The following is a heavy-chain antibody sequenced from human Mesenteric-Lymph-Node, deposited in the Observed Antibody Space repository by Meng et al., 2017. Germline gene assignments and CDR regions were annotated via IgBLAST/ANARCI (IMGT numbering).Heavy chain of an antibody. J-gene: IGHJ4*02. V-gene: IGHV4-4*02. Sequence: VRWLECGPGLVEPWGTLSPTWVVAGSSSASGNLWNWVRRRPGKARGWVGDSDQGGSTNYNPTSKVQSTKPVSKTKSKYSLNLIFVPAANTAMDYCARGWSGNSNSCDKDYWGQGALVTVSS. CDR1: GSSSASGNL. CDR2: SDQGGST. D-gene: IGHD2-2*02. CDR3: ARGWSGNSNSCDKDY.